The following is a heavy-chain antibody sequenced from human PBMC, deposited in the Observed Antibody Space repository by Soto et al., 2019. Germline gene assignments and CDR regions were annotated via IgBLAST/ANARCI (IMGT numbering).Heavy chain of an antibody. V-gene: IGHV4-34*01. J-gene: IGHJ4*02. CDR3: ARGRITMVRGVTQRYFDY. Sequence: SETLSLTCAVYGGSFSGYYWSWIRQPPGKGLEWIGEINHSGSTNYNPSLKSRVTISVDTSKNQFSLKLSSVTAADTAVYYCARGRITMVRGVTQRYFDYWGQGTLVTVSS. CDR2: INHSGST. CDR1: GGSFSGYY. D-gene: IGHD3-10*01.